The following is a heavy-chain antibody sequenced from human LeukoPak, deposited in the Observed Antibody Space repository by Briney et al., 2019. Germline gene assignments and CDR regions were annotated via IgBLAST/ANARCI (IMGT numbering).Heavy chain of an antibody. CDR1: GSTVSTYC. CDR2: INPDGST. Sequence: GGSLRLSCAASGSTVSTYCMTWVRQSPGKGLEWLSVINPDGSTYYADSVKGRFTISRDNPKNTLYLQMKTLRAGDTAVYYCARDGSARPEEYWGQGTRVTVSS. CDR3: ARDGSARPEEY. J-gene: IGHJ4*02. V-gene: IGHV3-66*01. D-gene: IGHD6-6*01.